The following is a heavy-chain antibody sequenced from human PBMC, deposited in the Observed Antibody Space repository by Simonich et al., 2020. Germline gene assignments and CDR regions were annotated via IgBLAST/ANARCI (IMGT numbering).Heavy chain of an antibody. J-gene: IGHJ4*02. V-gene: IGHV4-59*08. Sequence: QVQLQESGPGLVKPSETLSLTCPVSGGSISSYYWSWIRQPPGKGLEWIGYIYYSGSTNNNPSLKSRGTISVDTSKNQFSLKLSSVTAADTAVYYCARLPDYWGQGTLVTVSS. CDR3: ARLPDY. CDR1: GGSISSYY. CDR2: IYYSGST.